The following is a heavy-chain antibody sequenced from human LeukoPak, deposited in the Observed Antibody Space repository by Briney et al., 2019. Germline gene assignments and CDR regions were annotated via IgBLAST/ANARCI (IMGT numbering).Heavy chain of an antibody. D-gene: IGHD2/OR15-2a*01. CDR3: ARDLGATTFDY. V-gene: IGHV1-2*02. CDR2: INPNSGDT. CDR1: GYTFTGYY. J-gene: IGHJ4*02. Sequence: GASVKVSCKASGYTFTGYYMHWVRQAPGQGLEWMGWINPNSGDTNYAQKFQGRVTMTRDTSISTTYMELSRLRSGDTAVYYCARDLGATTFDYWGQGTLVTVSS.